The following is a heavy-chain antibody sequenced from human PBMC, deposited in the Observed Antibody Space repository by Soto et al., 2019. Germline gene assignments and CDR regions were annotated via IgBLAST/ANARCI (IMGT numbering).Heavy chain of an antibody. CDR1: GGSLSRGGYY. CDR3: ASADSRYYNGFGP. V-gene: IGHV4-31*03. D-gene: IGHD5-12*01. Sequence: SETLSLTCTVSGGSLSRGGYYWSWIRQHPGKGLEWIGYISYSGSTYYNPSLKSRVTISVDTSKNQFSRKLSSVTAADTAAYYCASADSRYYNGFGPWGQGTLVTVSS. CDR2: ISYSGST. J-gene: IGHJ5*02.